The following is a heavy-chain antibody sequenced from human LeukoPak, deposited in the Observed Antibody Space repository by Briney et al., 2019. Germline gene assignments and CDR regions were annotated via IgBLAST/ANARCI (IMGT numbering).Heavy chain of an antibody. CDR1: GFSFSSYW. V-gene: IGHV3-74*01. D-gene: IGHD6-19*01. CDR2: INSDGSST. Sequence: SLTLSCPASGFSFSSYWMHWLRQAPGKGPVWVSRINSDGSSTSYPDSVKGRFTISRDNAKNTLYLQMNSLRAEAAAVYYCARVRIAVASTLDYWGQGTLVTVSS. CDR3: ARVRIAVASTLDY. J-gene: IGHJ4*02.